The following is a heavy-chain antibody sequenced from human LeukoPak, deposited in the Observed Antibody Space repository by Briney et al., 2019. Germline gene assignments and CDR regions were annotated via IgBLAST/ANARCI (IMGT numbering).Heavy chain of an antibody. CDR2: ISYDGSNK. CDR3: ARVADFWSGYFYNWFDP. J-gene: IGHJ5*02. D-gene: IGHD3-3*01. Sequence: GRSLRLSCAASGFTFSSYGMHWVRQAPGKGLEWVAVISYDGSNKYYADSVKGRFTISRDNSKNTLYLQMNSLRAEDTAVYYCARVADFWSGYFYNWFDPWGQGTLVTVSS. CDR1: GFTFSSYG. V-gene: IGHV3-30*03.